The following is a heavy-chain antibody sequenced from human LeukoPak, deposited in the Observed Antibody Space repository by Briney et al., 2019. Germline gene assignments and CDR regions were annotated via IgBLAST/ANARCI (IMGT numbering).Heavy chain of an antibody. Sequence: PSETLSLTCTVSGVSIISSIYYWGWFRQPLGKGLEWIASVFYTGSTRHNPSLKSRVTISVDTSKNEFSLNLSSVTAEDTAVYYCARRLGSSADGILKYYFDYWGQGTLVTVSS. V-gene: IGHV4-39*01. J-gene: IGHJ4*02. CDR1: GVSIISSIYY. D-gene: IGHD6-13*01. CDR2: VFYTGST. CDR3: ARRLGSSADGILKYYFDY.